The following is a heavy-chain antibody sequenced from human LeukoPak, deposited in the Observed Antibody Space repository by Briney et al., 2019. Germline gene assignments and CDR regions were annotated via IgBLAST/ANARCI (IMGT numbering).Heavy chain of an antibody. CDR3: AKGDHYGDYLSFDY. J-gene: IGHJ4*02. CDR1: GFTFSSYA. D-gene: IGHD4-17*01. CDR2: IDGSGDST. Sequence: PGGSLRLSCAASGFTFSSYAMNWVRQAPGKGLEWVSSIDGSGDSTYYADSVKGRFTISRDNSKTTLYLQLNSLRAEDTAVYYCAKGDHYGDYLSFDYWGQGALVTVSS. V-gene: IGHV3-23*01.